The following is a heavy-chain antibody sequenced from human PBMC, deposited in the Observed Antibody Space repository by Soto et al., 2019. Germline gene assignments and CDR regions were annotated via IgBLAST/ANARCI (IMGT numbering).Heavy chain of an antibody. CDR2: IYWNDDK. Sequence: QITLKESGPTLVKPTQTLTLTCTFSGFSLSTSGVGVGWIRQPPGKALEWLALIYWNDDKRYSPSLKSRLTITRDTTKNQVVHTMTNMDPVDTATYYCAHGNYDFWSGASQPLTHWGQGTLVTVSS. J-gene: IGHJ4*02. CDR3: AHGNYDFWSGASQPLTH. CDR1: GFSLSTSGVG. V-gene: IGHV2-5*01. D-gene: IGHD3-3*01.